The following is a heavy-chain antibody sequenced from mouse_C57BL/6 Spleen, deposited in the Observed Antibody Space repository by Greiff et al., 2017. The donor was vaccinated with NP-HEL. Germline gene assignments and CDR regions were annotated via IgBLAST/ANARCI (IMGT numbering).Heavy chain of an antibody. CDR3: ARWGYYGSSDWYFDV. CDR2: IYPGDGDT. J-gene: IGHJ1*03. V-gene: IGHV1-82*01. Sequence: VQLQQSGPELVKPGASVKIPCKASGYAFSSSWMNWVKQRPGKGLEWIGRIYPGDGDTNYNGKFKGKATLTADKSSSTAYMQLSSLTSEDSAVYFCARWGYYGSSDWYFDVWGTGTTVTVSS. D-gene: IGHD1-1*01. CDR1: GYAFSSSW.